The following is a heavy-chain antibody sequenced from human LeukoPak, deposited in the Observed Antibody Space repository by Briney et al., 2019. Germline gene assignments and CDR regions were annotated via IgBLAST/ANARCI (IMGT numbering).Heavy chain of an antibody. CDR3: ARGPLWFGELFSYYYYYMDV. J-gene: IGHJ6*03. Sequence: SETLPLTCTVSGGSISSYYWSWIRQPAGKGLEWIGRIYTSGSTNYNPSLKSRVTMSVDTSKNQFSLKLSSVTAADTAVYYCARGPLWFGELFSYYYYYMDVWGKGTTVTISS. V-gene: IGHV4-4*07. CDR1: GGSISSYY. CDR2: IYTSGST. D-gene: IGHD3-10*01.